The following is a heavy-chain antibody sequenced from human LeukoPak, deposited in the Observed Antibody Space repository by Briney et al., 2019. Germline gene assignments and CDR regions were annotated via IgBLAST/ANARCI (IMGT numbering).Heavy chain of an antibody. D-gene: IGHD1-26*01. J-gene: IGHJ3*02. CDR1: GFTVSDNY. V-gene: IGHV3-53*01. CDR2: IYNTGAT. Sequence: GWSLRLSCAASGFTVSDNYMTWVRQPPGKGLEWVSSIYNTGATHYAESVKGRFTISRDNSKNTLFLQMNSLRAEDMAVYYCARIEWERLGRAFDIWGQGTMVTVS. CDR3: ARIEWERLGRAFDI.